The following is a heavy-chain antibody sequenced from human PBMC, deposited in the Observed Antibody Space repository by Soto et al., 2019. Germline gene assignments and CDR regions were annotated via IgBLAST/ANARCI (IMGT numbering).Heavy chain of an antibody. D-gene: IGHD3-9*01. J-gene: IGHJ5*02. CDR2: ISSSSSTI. CDR1: GFTFSSYS. CDR3: ARAILPGSGWFAP. V-gene: IGHV3-48*02. Sequence: EVQLVESGGGLVQPGGSLRLSCAASGFTFSSYSMNWVRQAPGKGLEWVSYISSSSSTIYYADSVKGRFTISRDNAKNSLYRQMNTRRDGDTAVYYCARAILPGSGWFAPWGQGTLFTVSS.